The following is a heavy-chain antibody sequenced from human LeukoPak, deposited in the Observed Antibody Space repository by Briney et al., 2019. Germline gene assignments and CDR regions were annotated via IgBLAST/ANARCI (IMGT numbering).Heavy chain of an antibody. CDR3: AKDPSIAAAGTFWYFDL. J-gene: IGHJ2*01. D-gene: IGHD6-13*01. Sequence: PGRSLRLSCAASGFTFDDYAMHWVRQAPGKGLEWVSGISWNSGSIGYADSVKGRFTISRDNAKNSLYLQMNSLRAEDTALYYCAKDPSIAAAGTFWYFDLWGRGTLVTVSS. V-gene: IGHV3-9*01. CDR1: GFTFDDYA. CDR2: ISWNSGSI.